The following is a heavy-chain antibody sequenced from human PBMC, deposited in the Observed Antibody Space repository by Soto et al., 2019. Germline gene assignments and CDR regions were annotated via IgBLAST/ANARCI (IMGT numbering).Heavy chain of an antibody. J-gene: IGHJ4*02. CDR3: GRGDWNYDFDY. Sequence: PSETLSLTCTVSGGSISSGGYYWSWIRQHPGKGLEWIGYIYYSGSTYYNPSLKSRVTISVDTSKNQFSLKLSSVTAADTAVYYCGRGDWNYDFDYWGQGTLVTVSS. V-gene: IGHV4-31*03. CDR1: GGSISSGGYY. D-gene: IGHD1-7*01. CDR2: IYYSGST.